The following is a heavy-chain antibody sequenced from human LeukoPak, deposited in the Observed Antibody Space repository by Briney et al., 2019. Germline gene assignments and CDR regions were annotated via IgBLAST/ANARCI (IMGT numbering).Heavy chain of an antibody. CDR2: IYSGGNT. CDR3: VRDLRGRALYMDV. D-gene: IGHD3-3*01. CDR1: GFSVSSNY. Sequence: QPGGSLRLSCAASGFSVSSNYMNWVRQAPGKGLEWVSVIYSGGNTYYADSVKGRFTISRDNSENTLYLQMNSLRAEDTAIYYCVRDLRGRALYMDVWGKGTTVTVSS. J-gene: IGHJ6*03. V-gene: IGHV3-66*02.